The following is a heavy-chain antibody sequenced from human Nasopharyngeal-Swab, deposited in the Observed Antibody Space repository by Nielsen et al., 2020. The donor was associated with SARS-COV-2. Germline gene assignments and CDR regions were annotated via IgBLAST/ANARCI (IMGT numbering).Heavy chain of an antibody. CDR3: ARGGGTYTAIDY. V-gene: IGHV3-30*04. CDR2: ISYDGRNK. J-gene: IGHJ4*02. D-gene: IGHD5-18*01. CDR1: GFTFTSYA. Sequence: LSLTCAASGFTFTSYAFHWVRQAPGKGLEWVTVISYDGRNKYYADSVKGRFTISRDNSKNTLYVQMNSLRAEDTAVYYCARGGGTYTAIDYWGQGTLVTVSS.